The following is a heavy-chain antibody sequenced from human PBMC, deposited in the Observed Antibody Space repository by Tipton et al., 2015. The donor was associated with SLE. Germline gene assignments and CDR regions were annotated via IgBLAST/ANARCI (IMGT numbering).Heavy chain of an antibody. D-gene: IGHD3-22*01. CDR1: GFTFDYYA. V-gene: IGHV3-9*01. Sequence: SLILSCAASGFTFDYYALHWVRQAPGKGLEWVSGISWNSGSIGYADSVKGRFTISRDNAKNSLYLQMNSLRAEDTALYYCAKDSSGYYSAFDIWGQGTMVTVSS. CDR3: AKDSSGYYSAFDI. J-gene: IGHJ3*02. CDR2: ISWNSGSI.